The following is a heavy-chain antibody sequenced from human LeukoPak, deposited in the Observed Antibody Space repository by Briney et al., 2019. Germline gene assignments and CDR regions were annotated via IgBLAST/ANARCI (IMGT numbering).Heavy chain of an antibody. CDR3: VSPRGYSYGYFDY. V-gene: IGHV4-39*01. D-gene: IGHD5-18*01. Sequence: SETLSLTCTVSGGSISSSSAYWGWIRQPPGRGLEWIGSIYYSKNTYYNPSLKSRVTISADTSKNQFSLTLGSVSATDTAVYYCVSPRGYSYGYFDYWGQGTLVTVSS. CDR1: GGSISSSSAY. CDR2: IYYSKNT. J-gene: IGHJ4*02.